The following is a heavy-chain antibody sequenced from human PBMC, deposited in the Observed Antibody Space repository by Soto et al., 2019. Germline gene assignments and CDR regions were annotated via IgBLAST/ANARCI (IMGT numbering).Heavy chain of an antibody. D-gene: IGHD3-10*01. Sequence: LSLTCTVSGGSISSSSYYWGWIRQPPGKGLEWIGSIYYSGSTYYNPSLKSRVTISVDTSKNQFSLKLSSVTAADTAVYYCASQHYYGSGDYFDYWGQGTLVTVSS. J-gene: IGHJ4*02. CDR1: GGSISSSSYY. CDR3: ASQHYYGSGDYFDY. CDR2: IYYSGST. V-gene: IGHV4-39*01.